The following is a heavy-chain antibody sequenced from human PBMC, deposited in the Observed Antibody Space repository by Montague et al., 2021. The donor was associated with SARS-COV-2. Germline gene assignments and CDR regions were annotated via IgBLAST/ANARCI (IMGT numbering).Heavy chain of an antibody. CDR2: IYWDDAK. CDR1: GFSLTTRGVG. D-gene: IGHD1-14*01. V-gene: IGHV2-5*02. Sequence: PALVKPTQTLTLTCTFSGFSLTTRGVGVGWIRQPPGKALEWLALIYWDDAKHYSPSLKSRLTITKDTSKNQVVLTMTNMDPVDTATYCCAHKLYGINRRWFDPWGQGTLVTVSS. J-gene: IGHJ5*02. CDR3: AHKLYGINRRWFDP.